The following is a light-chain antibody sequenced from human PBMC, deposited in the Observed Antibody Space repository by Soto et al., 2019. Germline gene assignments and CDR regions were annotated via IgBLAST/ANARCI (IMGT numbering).Light chain of an antibody. CDR3: HQYGSSPFT. CDR1: QSVSANY. J-gene: IGKJ3*01. CDR2: GAS. V-gene: IGKV3-20*01. Sequence: EVVLTQSQATLSLSPGERATLSCRANQSVSANYLAWYQQKPGQAPRLLIYGASSRATGIPDRFSGSGSGTDFTLTISRLEPEDFAVFYCHQYGSSPFTFGPGTKVDIK.